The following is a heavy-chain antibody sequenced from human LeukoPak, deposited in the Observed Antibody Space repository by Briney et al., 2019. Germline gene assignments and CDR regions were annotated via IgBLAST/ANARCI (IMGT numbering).Heavy chain of an antibody. CDR1: GVSICSDNSN. Sequence: PSETLSLTCSVSGVSICSDNSNWSWIRQPAGKGLEWIGRFYAGGSTNYNPSLESRVTISVDPSKNRFSLKLRSVTAADTAVYYCQAAGCSGGSCYFDYWGQGTLVTVSS. CDR2: FYAGGST. J-gene: IGHJ4*02. D-gene: IGHD2-15*01. V-gene: IGHV4-61*02. CDR3: QAAGCSGGSCYFDY.